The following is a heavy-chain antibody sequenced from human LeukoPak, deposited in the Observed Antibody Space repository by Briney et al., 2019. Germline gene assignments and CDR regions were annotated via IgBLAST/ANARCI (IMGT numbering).Heavy chain of an antibody. Sequence: ASVKVSCKASGGTFSSYTISWVRQAPGQGLEWMGRIIPILGIANYAQKFQGRVTITADKSTSTAYMELSSLRSEDTAVYYCAREGSSWYWFDPWGQGTLVTASS. CDR3: AREGSSWYWFDP. CDR1: GGTFSSYT. CDR2: IIPILGIA. D-gene: IGHD6-13*01. J-gene: IGHJ5*02. V-gene: IGHV1-69*04.